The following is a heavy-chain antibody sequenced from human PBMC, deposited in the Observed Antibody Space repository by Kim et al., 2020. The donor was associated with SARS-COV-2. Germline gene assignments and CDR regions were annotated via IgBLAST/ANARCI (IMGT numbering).Heavy chain of an antibody. D-gene: IGHD3-10*01. Sequence: GGSLRLSCTASGFTFGDYAMSWVRQAPGKGLEWVGFIRSKAYGGTTEYAASVKGRFTISRDDSKSIAYLQMNSLKTEDTAVYYCTSRFGELYYYYGVDVWGQGTTVTVSS. CDR1: GFTFGDYA. J-gene: IGHJ6*02. V-gene: IGHV3-49*04. CDR3: TSRFGELYYYYGVDV. CDR2: IRSKAYGGTT.